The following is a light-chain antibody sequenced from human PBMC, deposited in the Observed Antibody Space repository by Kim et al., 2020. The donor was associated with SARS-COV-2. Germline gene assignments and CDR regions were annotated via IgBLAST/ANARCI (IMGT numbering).Light chain of an antibody. V-gene: IGKV3-15*01. CDR3: QQYNNWPPIT. CDR1: QSVSSN. Sequence: SPGERATLSCRASQSVSSNLAWYQQKPGQAPRLLIYGASTRATGIQARFSGSGSGTEFTLTISSLQSEDFAVYYCQQYNNWPPITFGQGTRLEIK. J-gene: IGKJ5*01. CDR2: GAS.